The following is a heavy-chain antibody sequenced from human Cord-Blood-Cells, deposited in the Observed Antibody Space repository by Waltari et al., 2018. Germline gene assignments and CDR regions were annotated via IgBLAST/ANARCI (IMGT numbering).Heavy chain of an antibody. CDR3: ARGGGIAAAGTYQLNY. V-gene: IGHV4-34*01. CDR2: INHLGST. J-gene: IGHJ4*02. CDR1: GGSFSGYY. D-gene: IGHD6-13*01. Sequence: QVQLQQWGAGLLKPSETLSLTCAVYGGSFSGYYWSWIRQPPGKGLEWIGEINHLGSTNYNPSLKRRVTISVDTSKNQFALKLSSVTAADTAVYYCARGGGIAAAGTYQLNYWGQGALVTVAS.